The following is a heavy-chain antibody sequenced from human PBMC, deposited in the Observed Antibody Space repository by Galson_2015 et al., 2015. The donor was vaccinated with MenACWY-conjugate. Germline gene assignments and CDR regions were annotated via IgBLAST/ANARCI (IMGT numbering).Heavy chain of an antibody. D-gene: IGHD5-18*01. CDR3: ARGGRGYSYGLGY. V-gene: IGHV3-48*04. CDR1: GFTFSSYS. Sequence: SLRLSCAASGFTFSSYSMHWVRQAPGKGLEWVSYISSSSSTIYYADSVKGRFTISRDNAKNSLYLQMNSLRAEDTAVYYCARGGRGYSYGLGYWGQGPLVPVSS. J-gene: IGHJ4*02. CDR2: ISSSSSTI.